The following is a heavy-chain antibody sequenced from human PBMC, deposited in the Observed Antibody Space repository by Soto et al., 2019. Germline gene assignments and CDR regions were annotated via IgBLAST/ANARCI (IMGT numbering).Heavy chain of an antibody. CDR1: GYSFTASYW. D-gene: IGHD3-3*01. J-gene: IGHJ6*02. CDR3: ARFGSLYYGMDV. CDR2: VYPRDSDT. V-gene: IGHV5-51*01. Sequence: GESLKISCKGSGYSFTASYWIGWVRQMPGKGLEWMGIVYPRDSDTRYSPSFQGQVTISADKSINTAYLQWSSLKASDTAMYYCARFGSLYYGMDVWGQGTAVTVSS.